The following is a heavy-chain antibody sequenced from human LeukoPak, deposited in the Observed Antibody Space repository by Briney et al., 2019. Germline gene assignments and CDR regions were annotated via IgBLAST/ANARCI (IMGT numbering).Heavy chain of an antibody. V-gene: IGHV1-18*01. D-gene: IGHD6-6*01. CDR2: ISAYNGNT. CDR1: GYTFTSYG. J-gene: IGHJ6*03. Sequence: GASVKVSCKASGYTFTSYGISWVRQAPGQGLEWMGWISAYNGNTNYAQKLQGRVTMTTATSTSTAYMELRSLRSDDTAVYYCARGSGSSNYYYYYYMDVWGKGATVTVSS. CDR3: ARGSGSSNYYYYYYMDV.